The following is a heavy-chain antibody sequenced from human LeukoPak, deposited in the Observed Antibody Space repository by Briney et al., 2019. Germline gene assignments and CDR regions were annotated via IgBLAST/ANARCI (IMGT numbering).Heavy chain of an antibody. CDR1: GGTFTNYA. CDR3: ARILSSSWYEYFHH. J-gene: IGHJ1*01. D-gene: IGHD6-19*01. CDR2: IIPIFGTA. Sequence: SVKVSCTASGGTFTNYAISWVRQAPGQGLEWMGAIIPIFGTANYAQKFQGRVTITADESTSTAYMELSSLRSEDTAVYYCARILSSSWYEYFHHWGQGTLVTVSS. V-gene: IGHV1-69*01.